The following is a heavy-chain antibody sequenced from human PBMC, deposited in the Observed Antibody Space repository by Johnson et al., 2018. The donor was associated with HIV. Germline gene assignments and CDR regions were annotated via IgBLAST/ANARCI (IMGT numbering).Heavy chain of an antibody. D-gene: IGHD5-12*01. CDR3: ARMGGYVVVDAFDI. CDR1: GFTFSSYG. V-gene: IGHV3-30*03. Sequence: QVQLMESGGGVVQPGRSLRLSCAASGFTFSSYGMHWVRQAPGKGLEWVAVISYDGSTIYYADSVKGRFTISRDNAKNSLYLQMNSLRADDMALYYCARMGGYVVVDAFDIWGQGTMVTVSS. J-gene: IGHJ3*02. CDR2: ISYDGSTI.